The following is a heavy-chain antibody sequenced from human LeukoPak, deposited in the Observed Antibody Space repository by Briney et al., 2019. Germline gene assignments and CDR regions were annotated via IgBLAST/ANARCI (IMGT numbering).Heavy chain of an antibody. CDR2: INHSGST. V-gene: IGHV4-34*01. CDR3: ARSTRQRLDY. Sequence: SETLSLTCAVYGGSFSGYYWSWIRQPPGKGLEWIGEINHSGSTNYNPSLQSRVTISVDTSKNQFSLKLSSVTAADTAVYYCARSTRQRLDYWGQGTLVTVSS. CDR1: GGSFSGYY. D-gene: IGHD6-25*01. J-gene: IGHJ4*02.